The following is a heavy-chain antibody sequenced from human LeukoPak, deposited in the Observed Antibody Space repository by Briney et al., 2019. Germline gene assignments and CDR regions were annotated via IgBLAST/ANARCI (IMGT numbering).Heavy chain of an antibody. V-gene: IGHV4-59*01. CDR1: GGSISSCY. D-gene: IGHD1-1*01. J-gene: IGHJ5*02. CDR3: AREGTAGTNLNWFDP. Sequence: SETLSLTCTVSGGSISSCYWSWIRQPPGKGLEWIGYISYSGSTNFNPSLKSRVTISVDTSKNQFSLKLSSVTAADTAVYYCAREGTAGTNLNWFDPWGQGTLVTVSS. CDR2: ISYSGST.